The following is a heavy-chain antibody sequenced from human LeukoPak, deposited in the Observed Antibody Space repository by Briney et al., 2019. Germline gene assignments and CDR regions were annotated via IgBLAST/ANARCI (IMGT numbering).Heavy chain of an antibody. D-gene: IGHD3-22*01. Sequence: PGGSLRLSCAASGLTFSSYEMNWVRQAPGKGLEWVSYISSSGSTIYYADSVKGRFTISRDNAKNSLYLQMNSLRAEDTAVYYCARDFYRIVVVPHYFDYWGQGTLVIVSS. CDR3: ARDFYRIVVVPHYFDY. CDR1: GLTFSSYE. V-gene: IGHV3-48*03. CDR2: ISSSGSTI. J-gene: IGHJ4*02.